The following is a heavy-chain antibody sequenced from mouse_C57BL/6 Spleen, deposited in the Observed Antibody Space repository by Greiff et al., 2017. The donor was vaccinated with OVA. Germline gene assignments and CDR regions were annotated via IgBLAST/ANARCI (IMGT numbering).Heavy chain of an antibody. V-gene: IGHV1-72*01. CDR2: IDPNSGGT. Sequence: VKLQQPGAELVKPGASVKLSCKASGYTFTSYWMHWVKQRPGRGLEWIGRIDPNSGGTKYNEKFKSKATLTVDKPSSTAYMQLSSLTSEDSAVYYCARGVYYSNPFAYWGQGTLVTVSA. CDR3: ARGVYYSNPFAY. J-gene: IGHJ3*01. CDR1: GYTFTSYW. D-gene: IGHD2-5*01.